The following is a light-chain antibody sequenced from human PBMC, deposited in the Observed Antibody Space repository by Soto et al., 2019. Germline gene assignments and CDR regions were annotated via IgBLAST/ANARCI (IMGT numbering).Light chain of an antibody. Sequence: EIVLTQSPVTLSLSPGERAPLSCRASQSVGSYLAWYQQKPGQAPRLLIYDASNRATGTPARFSGSGSGTDFTLTISSLEPEDFAVYYCQQRKNWQVTFGQGTRLEIK. CDR3: QQRKNWQVT. J-gene: IGKJ5*01. CDR2: DAS. CDR1: QSVGSY. V-gene: IGKV3-11*01.